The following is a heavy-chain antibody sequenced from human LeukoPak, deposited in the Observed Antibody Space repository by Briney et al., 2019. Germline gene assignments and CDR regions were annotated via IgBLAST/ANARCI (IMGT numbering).Heavy chain of an antibody. Sequence: SSETLSLTCTVSGGSISRYYWSWIRQPPGKGLEWIGYIYYSRSTNYSPPINTRGTLSVDTSKNQFYLKLSSVTAADTAVYYCARKGSSGWIFDYWGQGTLVTVSS. CDR3: ARKGSSGWIFDY. V-gene: IGHV4-59*08. CDR1: GGSISRYY. D-gene: IGHD6-19*01. CDR2: IYYSRST. J-gene: IGHJ4*02.